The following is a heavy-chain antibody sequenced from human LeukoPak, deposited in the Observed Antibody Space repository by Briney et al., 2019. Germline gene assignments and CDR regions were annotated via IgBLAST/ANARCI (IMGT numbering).Heavy chain of an antibody. D-gene: IGHD1-26*01. Sequence: ASVTVSCKVSGYTLTELSMHWVRQAPGKGVEWMGGFDPEDGETIYAQKFQGRVTMTEDTSTDTAYMELSSLRSEDTAVYYCARTPMGATETRDAFDIWGQGTMVTVSS. V-gene: IGHV1-24*01. CDR2: FDPEDGET. CDR1: GYTLTELS. CDR3: ARTPMGATETRDAFDI. J-gene: IGHJ3*02.